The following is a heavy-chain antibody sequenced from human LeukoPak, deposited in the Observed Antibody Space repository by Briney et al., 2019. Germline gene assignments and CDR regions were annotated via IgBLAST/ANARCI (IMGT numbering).Heavy chain of an antibody. Sequence: ASVKVSCKASGYTFTGYYMHWVRQAPGQGLDWMGWIKPDSGGTNYAQKFQGRVTMTRDTSISTAYMELSRLRSDDTAMYYCARVREYSIGWYFDSWGQGTLVTVSS. J-gene: IGHJ4*02. CDR3: ARVREYSIGWYFDS. D-gene: IGHD6-19*01. CDR1: GYTFTGYY. CDR2: IKPDSGGT. V-gene: IGHV1-2*02.